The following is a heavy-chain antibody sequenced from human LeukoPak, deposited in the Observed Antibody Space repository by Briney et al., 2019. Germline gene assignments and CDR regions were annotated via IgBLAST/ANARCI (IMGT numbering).Heavy chain of an antibody. CDR1: GFIFSNYG. Sequence: PGGSLRLSCAASGFIFSNYGMDWVRQAPGKGLEWVAIIQYDGSYQWYAESVKGRFTVSRDNYKNRLYLQMNSLRAEDTAVYYCATVRGASGSRWYFDYWGQGTLVTVSS. V-gene: IGHV3-30*02. J-gene: IGHJ4*02. CDR2: IQYDGSYQ. D-gene: IGHD6-13*01. CDR3: ATVRGASGSRWYFDY.